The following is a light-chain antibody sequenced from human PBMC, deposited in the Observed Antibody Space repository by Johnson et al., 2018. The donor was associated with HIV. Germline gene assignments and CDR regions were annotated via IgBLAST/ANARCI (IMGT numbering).Light chain of an antibody. Sequence: QLVLTQPPSVSAAPGQKVTISCSGSTSNIGNNFVSWYQHLPGTAPKLLIYDNNKRPSGIPDRFSGSKSGTSATLGITGLQTGDEADYYCGTWDSSLTASYVFGTGTKVTVL. CDR2: DNN. CDR1: TSNIGNNF. CDR3: GTWDSSLTASYV. V-gene: IGLV1-51*01. J-gene: IGLJ1*01.